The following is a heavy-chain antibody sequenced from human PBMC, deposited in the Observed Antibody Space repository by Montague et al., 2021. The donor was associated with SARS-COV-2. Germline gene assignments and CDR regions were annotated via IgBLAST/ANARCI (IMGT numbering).Heavy chain of an antibody. Sequence: SETLSLTCSFSGGSIRSYYWSWIRLPPGKSLEWLGYIYYTGETSHNPSPKSRVTIPVDTSRSQFSLRLTSVTAADTAVYFCARFWSGYVDKWSQGTLVTVSS. CDR2: IYYTGET. CDR3: ARFWSGYVDK. CDR1: GGSIRSYY. D-gene: IGHD3-3*01. V-gene: IGHV4-59*01. J-gene: IGHJ4*02.